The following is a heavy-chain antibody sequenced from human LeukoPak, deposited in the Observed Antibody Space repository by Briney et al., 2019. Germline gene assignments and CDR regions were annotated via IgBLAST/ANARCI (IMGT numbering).Heavy chain of an antibody. J-gene: IGHJ5*02. D-gene: IGHD4-17*01. V-gene: IGHV1-69*05. Sequence: SVKVSCKASGGIFSSYAISWVRQAPGQGLEWMGGIIPIFGTANYAQKLQGRVTITTDESTSTAYMELSSLRSEDTAVYYCARGLAPETHSVTRNWFDPRGQGTLVTVSS. CDR1: GGIFSSYA. CDR2: IIPIFGTA. CDR3: ARGLAPETHSVTRNWFDP.